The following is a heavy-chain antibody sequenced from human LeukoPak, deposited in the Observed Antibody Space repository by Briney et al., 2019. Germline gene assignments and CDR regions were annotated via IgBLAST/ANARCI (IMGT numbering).Heavy chain of an antibody. D-gene: IGHD5-18*01. V-gene: IGHV3-23*01. CDR3: AKATRGYSYGDCDY. J-gene: IGHJ4*02. CDR2: IIGIGGST. Sequence: GGSLRLSCAASGFTFSIYAMSWVRQAPGKGLEWVSAIIGIGGSTYYADSVKGRFTISRDNSKNTLYLQMNSLRAEDTAVYYCAKATRGYSYGDCDYWGQGTLVTVSS. CDR1: GFTFSIYA.